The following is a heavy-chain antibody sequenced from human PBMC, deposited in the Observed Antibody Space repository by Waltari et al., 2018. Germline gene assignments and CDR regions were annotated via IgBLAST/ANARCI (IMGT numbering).Heavy chain of an antibody. CDR1: GFTFSSYE. CDR3: ARDSAFADSSGYYPEDLDY. Sequence: EVQLVDSGGGLVQPGGSLRLSCAASGFTFSSYEMNWVRQAPGKGLEWVSYISSSGSTIYYADSVKGRFTISRDNAKNSLYLQMNSLRAEDTAVYYCARDSAFADSSGYYPEDLDYWGQGTLVTVSS. V-gene: IGHV3-48*03. D-gene: IGHD3-22*01. CDR2: ISSSGSTI. J-gene: IGHJ4*02.